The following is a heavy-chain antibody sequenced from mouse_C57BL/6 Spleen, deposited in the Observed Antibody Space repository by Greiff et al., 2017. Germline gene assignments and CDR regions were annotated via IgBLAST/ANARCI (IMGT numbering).Heavy chain of an antibody. J-gene: IGHJ2*01. CDR3: ARWDYDYHGDY. V-gene: IGHV1-20*01. CDR1: GYSFTGYF. Sequence: VQLKQSGPELVKPGDSVKISCKASGYSFTGYFMNWVMQSHGKSLEWIGRINPYNGDTFYNQKFKGKATLTVDKSSSTAHMELRSLTSEDSAVYYCARWDYDYHGDYWGQGTTLTVSS. D-gene: IGHD2-4*01. CDR2: INPYNGDT.